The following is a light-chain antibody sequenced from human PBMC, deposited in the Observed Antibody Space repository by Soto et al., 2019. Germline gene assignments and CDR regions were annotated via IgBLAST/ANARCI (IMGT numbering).Light chain of an antibody. CDR3: CSYAGNNTFVV. CDR2: EGS. J-gene: IGLJ3*02. Sequence: QSVLTQPASVSGSPGQSITISCTGTSNYFGTYNLVSWYQQHPDKAPKLVIFEGSKRPSGIPNRFSGSKSGYTASLTISGLQGEDEAEYYCCSYAGNNTFVVFGGGTKLTVL. V-gene: IGLV2-23*03. CDR1: SNYFGTYNL.